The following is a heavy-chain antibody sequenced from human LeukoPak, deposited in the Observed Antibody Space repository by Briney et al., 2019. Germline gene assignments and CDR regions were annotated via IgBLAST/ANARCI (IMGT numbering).Heavy chain of an antibody. CDR2: IYSGGST. Sequence: PGGSLRLSCAASGFTFSSYAMSWVRQAPGKGLEWVSVIYSGGSTYYADSVKGRFTISRDNSKNTLYLQMNSLRAEDTAVYYCARDESGSYSGGQGTLVTVSS. D-gene: IGHD1-26*01. CDR3: ARDESGSYS. V-gene: IGHV3-66*01. CDR1: GFTFSSYA. J-gene: IGHJ5*01.